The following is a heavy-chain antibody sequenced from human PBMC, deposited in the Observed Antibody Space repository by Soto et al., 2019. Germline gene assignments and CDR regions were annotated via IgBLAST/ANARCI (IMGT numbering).Heavy chain of an antibody. V-gene: IGHV1-69*13. J-gene: IGHJ4*02. CDR3: ARDKSGSSWFDY. D-gene: IGHD6-13*01. CDR1: GGTFSSYA. CDR2: IIPIFGTA. Sequence: GASVKVSFKASGGTFSSYAISWVRQAPGQGLEWMGGIIPIFGTANYAQKFQGRVTITADESTSTAYMELSSLRSEDTAVYYCARDKSGSSWFDYWGQGTLVTVSS.